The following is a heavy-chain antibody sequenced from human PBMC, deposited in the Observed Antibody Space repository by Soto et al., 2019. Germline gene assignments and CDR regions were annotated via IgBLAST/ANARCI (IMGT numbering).Heavy chain of an antibody. J-gene: IGHJ5*02. CDR2: IYYSGST. CDR3: ARVHYGSGSYTLTHWFDP. D-gene: IGHD3-10*01. V-gene: IGHV4-59*01. CDR1: GCSISSYY. Sequence: PSETLSLTCTVSGCSISSYYWSWIRQPPGKGLEWIGYIYYSGSTNYNPSLKSRVTISVDTSKNQFSLKLSSVTAADTAVYYCARVHYGSGSYTLTHWFDPWGQGTLVTVSS.